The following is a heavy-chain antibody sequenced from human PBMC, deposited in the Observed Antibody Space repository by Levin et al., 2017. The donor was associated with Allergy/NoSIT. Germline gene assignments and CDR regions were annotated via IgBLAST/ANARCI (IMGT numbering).Heavy chain of an antibody. V-gene: IGHV1-8*01. D-gene: IGHD2-2*01. CDR1: GYTFTSYD. J-gene: IGHJ4*02. Sequence: ASVKVSCKASGYTFTSYDINWVRQATGQGLEWMGWMNPNSGNTGYAQKFQGRVTMTRNTSISTAYMELSSLRSEDTAVYYCATTPAAMNYFDYWGQGTLVTVSS. CDR3: ATTPAAMNYFDY. CDR2: MNPNSGNT.